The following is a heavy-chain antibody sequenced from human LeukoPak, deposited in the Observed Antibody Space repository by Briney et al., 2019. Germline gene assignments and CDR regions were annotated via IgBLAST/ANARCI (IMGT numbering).Heavy chain of an antibody. Sequence: PGGSLRLSCAASGFTFSSSAMSWVRQAPGRGLEWVSTISGTGDRTYYADSVKGRFTISRDNSKNTLYLQMNSLRAEDTAIYYCAKAGSIRFDYWGQGTLVTVSS. CDR3: AKAGSIRFDY. J-gene: IGHJ4*02. CDR2: ISGTGDRT. V-gene: IGHV3-23*01. CDR1: GFTFSSSA. D-gene: IGHD1-26*01.